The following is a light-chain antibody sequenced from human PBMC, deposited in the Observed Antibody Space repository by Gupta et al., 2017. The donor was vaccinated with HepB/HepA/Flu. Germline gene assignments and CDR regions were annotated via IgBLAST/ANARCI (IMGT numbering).Light chain of an antibody. CDR1: SSDVGGYNY. Sequence: QSALTQPASVSGSPGQSITISCTRTSSDVGGYNYVSWYQQHPGKAPKLMIYDVSNRPSGVSNRFSGSKSGTTASLTVSGLQAEDEADYYCSSYTSSSTLFVFGTGTKVTVL. V-gene: IGLV2-14*01. CDR2: DVS. J-gene: IGLJ1*01. CDR3: SSYTSSSTLFV.